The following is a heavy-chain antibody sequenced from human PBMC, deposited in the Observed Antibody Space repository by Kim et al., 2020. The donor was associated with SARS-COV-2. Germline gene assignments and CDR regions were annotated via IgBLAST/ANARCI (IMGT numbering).Heavy chain of an antibody. D-gene: IGHD3-22*01. Sequence: GGSLRLSCAVSGFSVSGDYMNWVRQAPGKGLECVSVIHTGGATFYADSVKGRFTISRDSSKNTLYLQMNSLRVEDTAVYYCSRHDRFEPWGQGTLVTASS. CDR1: GFSVSGDY. CDR2: IHTGGAT. CDR3: SRHDRFEP. V-gene: IGHV3-66*04. J-gene: IGHJ5*02.